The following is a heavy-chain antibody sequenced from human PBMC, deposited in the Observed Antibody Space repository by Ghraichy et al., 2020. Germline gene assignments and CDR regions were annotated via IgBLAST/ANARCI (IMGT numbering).Heavy chain of an antibody. J-gene: IGHJ6*02. V-gene: IGHV1-69*13. Sequence: SVKVSCKASGGTFRSFAVSWVRQAPGQGFEWMGGIIPIFGTANYAQKFQGRFTIIADESTSTVYMEFNNLRSEDTAVYYFVGPGYGVDVWGQGTSVTVSS. CDR3: VGPGYGVDV. D-gene: IGHD7-27*01. CDR2: IIPIFGTA. CDR1: GGTFRSFA.